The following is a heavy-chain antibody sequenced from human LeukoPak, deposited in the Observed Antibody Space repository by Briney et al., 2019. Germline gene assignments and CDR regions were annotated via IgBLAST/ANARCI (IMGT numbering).Heavy chain of an antibody. J-gene: IGHJ6*03. Sequence: PSETLSLTCTVSGDSIISYYWTWIRQSPGKGLEWIGHIYFSGATYYNPSLNSRATISIDKSKSQFSLKLGSLTAADTAVYYCARGPPLRVGRGFYYMDVWDKGTTVTVSS. CDR1: GDSIISYY. CDR2: IYFSGAT. V-gene: IGHV4-59*01. CDR3: ARGPPLRVGRGFYYMDV. D-gene: IGHD3-10*01.